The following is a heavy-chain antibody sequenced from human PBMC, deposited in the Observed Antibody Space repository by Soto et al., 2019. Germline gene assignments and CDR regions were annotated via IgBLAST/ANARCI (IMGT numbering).Heavy chain of an antibody. Sequence: QVQLVESGGGVVQPGRSLRLSCAASGFTFSSFGMHWVRQAPGKGLECVAFISFDGSNQYYVDSVRGRFIISRDNSKNTQSLQMNNLKAEDTAVYYCAKDTSKYSNNWPAYYGLDVWGQGTTVTVSS. V-gene: IGHV3-30*18. CDR1: GFTFSSFG. D-gene: IGHD6-13*01. CDR3: AKDTSKYSNNWPAYYGLDV. J-gene: IGHJ6*02. CDR2: ISFDGSNQ.